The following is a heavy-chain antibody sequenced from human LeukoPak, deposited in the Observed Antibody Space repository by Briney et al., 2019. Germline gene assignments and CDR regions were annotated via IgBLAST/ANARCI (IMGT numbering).Heavy chain of an antibody. Sequence: PGRSLRLSCAAYGFTFSSYSMNWVRQAPGKGLEWVSSISSSSSYIYYADSVKGRFTISRDNAKNSLYLQMNSLRAEDTAVYYCARDLNRRVFTDYWGQGTLVTVSS. V-gene: IGHV3-21*01. J-gene: IGHJ4*02. CDR1: GFTFSSYS. CDR2: ISSSSSYI. CDR3: ARDLNRRVFTDY.